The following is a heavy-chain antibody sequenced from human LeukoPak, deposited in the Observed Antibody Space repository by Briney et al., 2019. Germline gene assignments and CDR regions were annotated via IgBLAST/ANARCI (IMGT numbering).Heavy chain of an antibody. V-gene: IGHV3-33*01. CDR3: ARDPRIGYCSGGTCSFLDY. Sequence: PGGSLRLSCAASGFTFSNYGMHWVRQAPGKGLEWVAVILYDGSNNYYADSVKGRFTISRDNSMNTLYLQMNSLRAEDTAVYYCARDPRIGYCSGGTCSFLDYWGQGTLVTVSS. J-gene: IGHJ4*02. CDR1: GFTFSNYG. D-gene: IGHD2-15*01. CDR2: ILYDGSNN.